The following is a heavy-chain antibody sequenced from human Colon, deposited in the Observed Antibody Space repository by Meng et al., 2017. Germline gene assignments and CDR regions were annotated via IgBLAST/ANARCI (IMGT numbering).Heavy chain of an antibody. CDR1: GASISGDNW. D-gene: IGHD2-8*02. Sequence: QVQLQESGPGLVKPSGTLSLTCAVSGASISGDNWWSWVRQTPGKGLEWLGEIFHSGTSNYNPSLKSRVTISVDKSKNQFSLRLSSVTAADTAVYYCARADCTAGICYQFDNWGQGTLVTVSS. J-gene: IGHJ4*02. V-gene: IGHV4-4*02. CDR3: ARADCTAGICYQFDN. CDR2: IFHSGTS.